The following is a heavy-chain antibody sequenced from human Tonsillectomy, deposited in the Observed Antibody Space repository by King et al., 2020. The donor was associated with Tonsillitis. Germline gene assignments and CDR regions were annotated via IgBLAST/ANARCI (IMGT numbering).Heavy chain of an antibody. Sequence: VQLVESGGGVVQPGRSLRLSCAASGFTFRNSGMHWVRQAPGKGLEWVTTISYDGSNKYYADSVKGRFTISRDNSKNTLYLQMTSLRAEDTAVYYCARDLAYVGWLVIYGMDVRGQGTTVSVSS. J-gene: IGHJ6*01. CDR3: ARDLAYVGWLVIYGMDV. D-gene: IGHD6-19*01. V-gene: IGHV3-33*05. CDR2: ISYDGSNK. CDR1: GFTFRNSG.